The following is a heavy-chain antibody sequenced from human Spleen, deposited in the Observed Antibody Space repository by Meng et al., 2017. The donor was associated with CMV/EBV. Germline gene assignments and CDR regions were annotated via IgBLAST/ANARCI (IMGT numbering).Heavy chain of an antibody. Sequence: KVSCKGSGYNFTSYWIGWVRQMPGKGLEWMGIIYPGDSDTRNSPSFQGQVTISADKSISTAFLQWSSLKASDTAIYYCARVTETELFDYWGQGTLVTVSS. CDR2: IYPGDSDT. CDR1: GYNFTSYW. V-gene: IGHV5-51*01. D-gene: IGHD1-26*01. CDR3: ARVTETELFDY. J-gene: IGHJ4*02.